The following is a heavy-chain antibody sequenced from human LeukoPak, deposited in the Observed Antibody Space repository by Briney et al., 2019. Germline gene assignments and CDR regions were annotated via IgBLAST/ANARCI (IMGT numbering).Heavy chain of an antibody. D-gene: IGHD2-2*01. Sequence: GRSLRLSCAASGFTFSSYGMHWVRQAPGKGLEWVAAISYDGSNKYYADSVKGRFTISRDNSKNTLYLQMNSLRAEDTAVYYCAKDGGYCSSTSCYWGFDYWGQGTLVTVSS. V-gene: IGHV3-30*18. CDR3: AKDGGYCSSTSCYWGFDY. CDR1: GFTFSSYG. J-gene: IGHJ4*02. CDR2: ISYDGSNK.